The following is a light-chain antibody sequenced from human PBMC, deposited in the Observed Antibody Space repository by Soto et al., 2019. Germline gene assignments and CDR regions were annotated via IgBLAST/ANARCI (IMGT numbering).Light chain of an antibody. Sequence: SYELTQPPSVSVAPRQTATITCGGTNIGFRSVHWYQQRPGQAPVLVVYDNTDRPPGIPERFSGSNSGHTAALTIDRVAARDEADYYCQVWYSGVDHVIFGGGTKRTVL. J-gene: IGLJ2*01. CDR1: NIGFRS. V-gene: IGLV3-21*02. CDR2: DNT. CDR3: QVWYSGVDHVI.